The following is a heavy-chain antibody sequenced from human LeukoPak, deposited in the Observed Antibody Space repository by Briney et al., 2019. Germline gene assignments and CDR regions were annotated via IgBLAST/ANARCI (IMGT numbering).Heavy chain of an antibody. CDR1: GESISGFY. J-gene: IGHJ3*02. D-gene: IGHD2-15*01. V-gene: IGHV4-59*12. CDR3: ASIDPGRVVAPRGAFDI. CDR2: IYYSGST. Sequence: SETLSLTCTVSGESISGFYWNWIRQPPGKGLEWIGYIYYSGSTNYNPSLESRVTISIDTSKNQFSLKLSSVTAADTAVYYCASIDPGRVVAPRGAFDIWGQGTMVTVSS.